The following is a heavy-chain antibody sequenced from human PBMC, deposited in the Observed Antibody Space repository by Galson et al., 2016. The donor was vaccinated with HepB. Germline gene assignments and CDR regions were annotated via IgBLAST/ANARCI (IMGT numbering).Heavy chain of an antibody. Sequence: SVKVSCKASGGTFSSYSISWVRQAPGQGLEWMGGVIPILGMANYSQKFQGRVTITADESTSTTYMELSSLTSDDTAVYYCPKYEGGDNGNDHYWGQGTLVTVSS. CDR2: VIPILGMA. J-gene: IGHJ4*02. V-gene: IGHV1-69*10. CDR1: GGTFSSYS. CDR3: PKYEGGDNGNDHY. D-gene: IGHD5-12*01.